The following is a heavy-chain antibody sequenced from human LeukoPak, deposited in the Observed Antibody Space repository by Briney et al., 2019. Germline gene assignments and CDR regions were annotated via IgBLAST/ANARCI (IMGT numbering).Heavy chain of an antibody. J-gene: IGHJ5*02. CDR1: GYTFTGYY. CDR2: INPNSGGT. Sequence: ASVKVSCKASGYTFTGYYMHWVRQAPGQGLEWMGWINPNSGGTNYAQKFQGRVTMTRDTSISTAYMELSRLRSDDTAVYYCARARGITMIVVVPVNWFDPWGQGTLVTVSS. CDR3: ARARGITMIVVVPVNWFDP. V-gene: IGHV1-2*02. D-gene: IGHD3-22*01.